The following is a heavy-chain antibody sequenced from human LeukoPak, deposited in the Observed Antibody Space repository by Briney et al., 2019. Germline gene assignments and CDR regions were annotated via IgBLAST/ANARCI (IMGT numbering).Heavy chain of an antibody. CDR1: GGSISSGSYY. CDR3: AREITMVRGAKVSAYYYYYYMDV. D-gene: IGHD3-10*01. CDR2: IYTSGST. Sequence: SQTLSLTCTVSGGSISSGSYYWSWIRQPAGKGLEWIGRIYTSGSTNYNPSLKSRVTISVDTSKNQFSLKLSSVTAADTAVYYCAREITMVRGAKVSAYYYYYYMDVWGKGTTVTISS. J-gene: IGHJ6*03. V-gene: IGHV4-61*02.